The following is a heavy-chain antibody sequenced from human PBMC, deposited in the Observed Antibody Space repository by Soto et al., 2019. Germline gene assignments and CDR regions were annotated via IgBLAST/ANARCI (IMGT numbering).Heavy chain of an antibody. Sequence: WDTLSLTAAVSSGSISASYYDWGRLLQSRGRGTEWIGSFFYTGFTSYNPSRESRVSVSVDTSKNQFSLKVSAVTAADTAVYYCASSQKGYNWNYFDHWGQGALVTVSS. V-gene: IGHV4-39*01. CDR1: SGSISASYYD. CDR3: ASSQKGYNWNYFDH. J-gene: IGHJ4*02. CDR2: FFYTGFT. D-gene: IGHD1-20*01.